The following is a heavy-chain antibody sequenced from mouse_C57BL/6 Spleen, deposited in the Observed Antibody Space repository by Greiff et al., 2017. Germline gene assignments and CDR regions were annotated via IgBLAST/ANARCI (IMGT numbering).Heavy chain of an antibody. J-gene: IGHJ2*01. Sequence: VQLQQSGPELVKPGASVKISCKASGYSFTDYNMNWVKQSNGKSLEWIGVINPNYGTTSYNQKFKGKATLTVDQSSSTAYMQRNSLTSEDSAVYYCARSLGYDYPYYFDYWGQGTTLTVSS. CDR1: GYSFTDYN. D-gene: IGHD2-4*01. CDR3: ARSLGYDYPYYFDY. CDR2: INPNYGTT. V-gene: IGHV1-39*01.